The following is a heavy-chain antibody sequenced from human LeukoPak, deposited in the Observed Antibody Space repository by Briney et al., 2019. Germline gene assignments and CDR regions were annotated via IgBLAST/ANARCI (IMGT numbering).Heavy chain of an antibody. V-gene: IGHV3-23*01. Sequence: PGGSLRLSCTASGFTFRIYGMNWLRQAPGKGLESVSAISPSGGHTYYRDSVKGRFTISRDNYKNTQYLQMNSLRAEDTAIYYCAKSDCTSTSCYIGWFDPWGQGTLVTVSS. CDR2: ISPSGGHT. CDR1: GFTFRIYG. CDR3: AKSDCTSTSCYIGWFDP. J-gene: IGHJ5*02. D-gene: IGHD2-2*01.